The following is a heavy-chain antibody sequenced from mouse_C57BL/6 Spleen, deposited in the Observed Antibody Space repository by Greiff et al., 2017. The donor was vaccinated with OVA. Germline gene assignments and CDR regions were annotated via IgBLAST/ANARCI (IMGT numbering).Heavy chain of an antibody. V-gene: IGHV1-82*01. CDR3: ASRVNYFDD. J-gene: IGHJ2*01. Sequence: VQLQESGPELVKPGASVKISCKASGYAFSSSWMNWVKQRPGKGLEWIGRIYPGDGDTNYNGKFKGKATLTADKSSSTAYMQLSSLTSEDSAVYFCASRVNYFDDWGQGTTLTVSS. CDR1: GYAFSSSW. CDR2: IYPGDGDT. D-gene: IGHD2-1*01.